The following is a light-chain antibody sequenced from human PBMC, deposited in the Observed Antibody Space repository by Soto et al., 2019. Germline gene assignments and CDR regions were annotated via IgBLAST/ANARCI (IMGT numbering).Light chain of an antibody. Sequence: ELVLSQSPGTLSLSPGERATLSCRASQSVSSSYLAWYKQKPGQAPSLLIYGASSRATGIPDRFSGSGSGTDFTLTISRLEPEYFAVYYCQQYGSSPGITFGQGTRLEIK. CDR3: QQYGSSPGIT. J-gene: IGKJ5*01. CDR1: QSVSSSY. CDR2: GAS. V-gene: IGKV3-20*01.